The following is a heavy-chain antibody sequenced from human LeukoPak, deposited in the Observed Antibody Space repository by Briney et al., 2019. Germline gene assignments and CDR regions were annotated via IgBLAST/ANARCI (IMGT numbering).Heavy chain of an antibody. J-gene: IGHJ4*02. CDR2: ISSSSSYI. D-gene: IGHD3-10*01. V-gene: IGHV3-21*01. Sequence: GGSLRLSCAASGFTFSSYSMNWVRQAPGKGLEWVSSISSSSSYIYYADSVKGRFTISRDNAKNSLYLQMNSLRAEDTAVYYCARDKRGITMVRGVIGIDYWGQGTLVTVSS. CDR3: ARDKRGITMVRGVIGIDY. CDR1: GFTFSSYS.